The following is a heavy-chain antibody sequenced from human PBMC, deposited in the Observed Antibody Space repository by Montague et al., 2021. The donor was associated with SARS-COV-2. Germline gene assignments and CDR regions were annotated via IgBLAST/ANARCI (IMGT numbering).Heavy chain of an antibody. CDR1: GFTFSSYS. CDR2: ISYDGSNK. D-gene: IGHD2-2*01. Sequence: SLRLSCAASGFTFSSYSMNWVRQAPGKGLEWVAVISYDGSNKYYADSVKGRFTISRDNSKNTLYLQMNSLRAEDTAVYYCAREDIVVVPAARDWFDPWGQGTLVTVSS. J-gene: IGHJ5*02. V-gene: IGHV3-30*03. CDR3: AREDIVVVPAARDWFDP.